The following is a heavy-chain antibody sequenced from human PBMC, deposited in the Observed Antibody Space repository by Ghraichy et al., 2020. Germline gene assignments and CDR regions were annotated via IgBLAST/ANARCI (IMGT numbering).Heavy chain of an antibody. Sequence: SETLSLTCTVSGGSISRYYWSWFRRPPGRGLEWIGYISYSGSPKYNPSLKSRVTISLDMSKSQFSLRLSSVTAADTAVYYCARASGPRHAFDIWGQGTMVTVSS. J-gene: IGHJ3*02. CDR1: GGSISRYY. V-gene: IGHV4-59*08. CDR2: ISYSGSP. D-gene: IGHD3-10*01. CDR3: ARASGPRHAFDI.